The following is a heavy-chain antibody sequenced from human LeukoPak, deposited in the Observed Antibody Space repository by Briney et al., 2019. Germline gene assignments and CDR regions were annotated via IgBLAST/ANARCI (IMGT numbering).Heavy chain of an antibody. D-gene: IGHD5-18*01. CDR2: IWYDGSNK. V-gene: IGHV3-33*08. CDR3: ARGGRGYSYGTDY. J-gene: IGHJ4*02. CDR1: GLTYSSYG. Sequence: GGSLRLSRAASGLTYSSYGMHWVRQAPGKGLEWVAVIWYDGSNKYYADSVKGRFTISRDNSKNTLYLQMNSLRAEDTAVYYCARGGRGYSYGTDYWGQGTLVTVSS.